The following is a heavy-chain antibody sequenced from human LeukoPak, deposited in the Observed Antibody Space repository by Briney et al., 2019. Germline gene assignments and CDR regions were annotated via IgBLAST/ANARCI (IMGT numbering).Heavy chain of an antibody. CDR1: GASISSYY. CDR2: IYYSGNT. D-gene: IGHD2-8*01. V-gene: IGHV4-59*01. CDR3: ARDVFSVSASYFDY. J-gene: IGHJ4*02. Sequence: SETLSLTCTVSGASISSYYWSWIRQPPAKGLEWIGYIYYSGNTNYNPSLKSRVTISVGTSKNQLSLKLSSVTAADTAVYYCARDVFSVSASYFDYWGQGTLVTVSS.